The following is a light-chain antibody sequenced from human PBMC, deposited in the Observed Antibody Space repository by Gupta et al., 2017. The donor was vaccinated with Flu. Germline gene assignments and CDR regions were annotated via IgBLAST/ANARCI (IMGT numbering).Light chain of an antibody. CDR2: DAT. V-gene: IGKV3-11*01. CDR1: QSDGRF. CDR3: QHRSNCHFT. Sequence: PDTVVCPRRTRATPSCDARQSDGRFLEWYQQKPGDAPRLRIYDATNRANGNTTRFSGSGSGTEFTLTISRREHDDFAVYYCQHRSNCHFTFGHGTNVDIK. J-gene: IGKJ3*01.